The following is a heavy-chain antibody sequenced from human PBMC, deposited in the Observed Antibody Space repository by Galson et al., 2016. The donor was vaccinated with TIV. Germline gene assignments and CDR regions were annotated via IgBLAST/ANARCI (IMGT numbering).Heavy chain of an antibody. Sequence: SVKASCKASGGTFSSYVFNWVRQAPGQGLEWMGGIIPLFDTANYAQKFQGRVTITADESTSTAYMELSSLRSEDTAVYYCARDRNTAMDTYYYYYGMDVWGQGTTVTVSS. V-gene: IGHV1-69*13. J-gene: IGHJ6*02. CDR1: GGTFSSYV. CDR3: ARDRNTAMDTYYYYYGMDV. D-gene: IGHD5-18*01. CDR2: IIPLFDTA.